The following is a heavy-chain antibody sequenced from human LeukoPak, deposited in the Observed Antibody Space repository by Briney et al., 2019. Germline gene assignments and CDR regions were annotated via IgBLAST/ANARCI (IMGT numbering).Heavy chain of an antibody. CDR1: GGSFSDYY. V-gene: IGHV4-34*01. CDR3: VRGSFSRRDARHFQQ. J-gene: IGHJ1*01. Sequence: SETLSLTCAVYGGSFSDYYWTWIRQPPGKVLEWIGEINHRGNIMYNPSLKNRVIMSIDTSKNQFSLKLSSVTAADRALYYCVRGSFSRRDARHFQQWGQGTLVTVSS. CDR2: INHRGNI. D-gene: IGHD2/OR15-2a*01.